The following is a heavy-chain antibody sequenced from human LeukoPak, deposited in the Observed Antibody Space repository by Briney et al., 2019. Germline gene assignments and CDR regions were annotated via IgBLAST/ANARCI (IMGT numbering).Heavy chain of an antibody. CDR2: ISGSGGST. Sequence: GSLRLSCAASGFTFSSYGMSWVRQAPGKGLEWVSAISGSGGSTYYADSVKGRFTISRDNSKNTLYLQMNSLRAEDTAVYYCAKGKTGYSSGWENAFDIWGQGTMVTVSS. CDR3: AKGKTGYSSGWENAFDI. V-gene: IGHV3-23*01. D-gene: IGHD6-19*01. J-gene: IGHJ3*02. CDR1: GFTFSSYG.